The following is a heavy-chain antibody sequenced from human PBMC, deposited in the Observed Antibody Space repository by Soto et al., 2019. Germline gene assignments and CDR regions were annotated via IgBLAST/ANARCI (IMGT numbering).Heavy chain of an antibody. Sequence: SETLSLTCTVSGGSISSYYWSWIRQPPGKGLEWIGYIYYSGSTNYNPSLKSRVTISVDTSKNQFSLKLSSVTAADTAVYYCARAGLRLGELPMNYYYYYGMDVWGQGTTVTVSS. CDR1: GGSISSYY. CDR3: ARAGLRLGELPMNYYYYYGMDV. CDR2: IYYSGST. V-gene: IGHV4-59*01. D-gene: IGHD3-16*01. J-gene: IGHJ6*02.